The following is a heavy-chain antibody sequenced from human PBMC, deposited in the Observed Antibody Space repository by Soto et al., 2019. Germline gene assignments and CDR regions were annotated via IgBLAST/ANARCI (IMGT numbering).Heavy chain of an antibody. D-gene: IGHD3-10*01. J-gene: IGHJ4*02. CDR3: AIGGLLWFGEKTENAPSFDY. Sequence: ETLSLTCAVYGGSFSGYYWSWIRQPPGKGLEWIGEINHSGSTNYNPSPKSRVTISVDTSKNQFSLKLSSVTAADTAVYYCAIGGLLWFGEKTENAPSFDYWGQGTLVTVSS. CDR2: INHSGST. V-gene: IGHV4-34*01. CDR1: GGSFSGYY.